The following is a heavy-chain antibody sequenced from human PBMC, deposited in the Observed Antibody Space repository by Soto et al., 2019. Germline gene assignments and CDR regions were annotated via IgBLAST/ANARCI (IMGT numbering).Heavy chain of an antibody. D-gene: IGHD5-12*01. J-gene: IGHJ5*02. Sequence: ESGGGLVQPGGSLRLSCAASGFTFSSYDMHWVRQATGKGLEWVSAIGTAGDTYYPGSVKGRFTISRENAKNSLYLQMNSLRAGDTAVYYCARGLYSGYDFRFDPWGQGTLVTVSS. CDR3: ARGLYSGYDFRFDP. CDR2: IGTAGDT. V-gene: IGHV3-13*01. CDR1: GFTFSSYD.